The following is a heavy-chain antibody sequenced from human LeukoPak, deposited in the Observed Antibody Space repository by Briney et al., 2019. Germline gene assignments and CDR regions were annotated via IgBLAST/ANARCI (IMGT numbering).Heavy chain of an antibody. J-gene: IGHJ4*02. Sequence: GGSLRLSCAASGFTITNARMGWVRQAPGKGLEWVGLIKSKIDGGTTDFAAPVKCRFTISIDDSTHTLYLQMNSLKSEDTGVYYCTTGYGHSDFDYWGQGTLVTVSS. CDR3: TTGYGHSDFDY. V-gene: IGHV3-15*01. D-gene: IGHD3-3*02. CDR2: IKSKIDGGTT. CDR1: GFTITNAR.